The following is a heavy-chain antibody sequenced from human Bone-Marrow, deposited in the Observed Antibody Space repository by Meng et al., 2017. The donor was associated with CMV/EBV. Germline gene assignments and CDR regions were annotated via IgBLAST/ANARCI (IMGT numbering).Heavy chain of an antibody. D-gene: IGHD1-14*01. Sequence: SVKLSCKASGGTFSSFAVSWVRQAPGEGPEWIGGIVPAIGTPDYARRFQGRVTITADESTRTAFMELRGLRSDDTAVYYCARPRNRPDSNYFHHFALDVWGQGTAVTVSS. CDR1: GGTFSSFA. CDR3: ARPRNRPDSNYFHHFALDV. J-gene: IGHJ6*02. V-gene: IGHV1-69*13. CDR2: IVPAIGTP.